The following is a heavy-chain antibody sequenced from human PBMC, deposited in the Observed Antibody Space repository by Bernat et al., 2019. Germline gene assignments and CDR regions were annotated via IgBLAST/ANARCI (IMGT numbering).Heavy chain of an antibody. CDR2: IYYSGST. CDR3: ARLPRGYSGYDWGDYFDY. Sequence: QLQLQESGPGLVKPSETLSLTCTVSGGSISSSSYYWGWIRQPPGKGLEWIGSIYYSGSTNYNPSLKSRVTISVDTSKNQFSLKLSSVTAADTAVYYCARLPRGYSGYDWGDYFDYWGQGTLVTVSS. V-gene: IGHV4-39*07. D-gene: IGHD5-12*01. J-gene: IGHJ4*02. CDR1: GGSISSSSYY.